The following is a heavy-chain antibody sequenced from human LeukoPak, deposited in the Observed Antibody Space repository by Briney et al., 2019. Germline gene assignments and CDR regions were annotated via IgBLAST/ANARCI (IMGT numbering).Heavy chain of an antibody. V-gene: IGHV3-15*01. CDR3: TTGDYDILTGYLSFDY. J-gene: IGHJ4*02. Sequence: GGSLRLSCAASGFTFSNAWMSWVRQAPGKGLEWVGRIKSKTDGGTTDYAAPVKGRFTISRDDSKNTLYLQMNSLKTEDTAVYCCTTGDYDILTGYLSFDYWGQGTLVTVSS. CDR1: GFTFSNAW. D-gene: IGHD3-9*01. CDR2: IKSKTDGGTT.